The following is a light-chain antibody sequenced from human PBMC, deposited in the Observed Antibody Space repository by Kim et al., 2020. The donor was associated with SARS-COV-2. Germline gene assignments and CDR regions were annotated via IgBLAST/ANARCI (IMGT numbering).Light chain of an antibody. Sequence: DIQMTQSPSTLSASVGDRVTITCRASQSISTWLAWYQQKPGKAPKLLIYDVSNVESGVPSRFSGSGSETEFTLTINSLQPDDFATYYCQLYNSDFWTFGQGTKVDIK. CDR3: QLYNSDFWT. CDR1: QSISTW. CDR2: DVS. J-gene: IGKJ1*01. V-gene: IGKV1-5*01.